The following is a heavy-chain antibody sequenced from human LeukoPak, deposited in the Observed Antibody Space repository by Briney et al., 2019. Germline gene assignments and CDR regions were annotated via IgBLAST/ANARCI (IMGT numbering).Heavy chain of an antibody. CDR2: IYPYTGAT. D-gene: IGHD3-10*01. Sequence: ASGKVSCKASGYTFSGTGWYLYWLRQAPGQGLECMGWIYPYTGATHYAQKFQGRVAMTRDTSISTAYMELSRLRPDDTAVYYCARDGPAQMVDFDYWGQGTLVTVSS. V-gene: IGHV1-2*02. J-gene: IGHJ4*02. CDR1: GYTFSGTGWY. CDR3: ARDGPAQMVDFDY.